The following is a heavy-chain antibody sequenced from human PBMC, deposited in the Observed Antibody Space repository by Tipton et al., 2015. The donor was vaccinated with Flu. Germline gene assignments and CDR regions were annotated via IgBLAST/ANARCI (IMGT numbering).Heavy chain of an antibody. CDR2: IYPGDSDT. D-gene: IGHD1-7*01. CDR1: GYRFSDYW. J-gene: IGHJ4*02. V-gene: IGHV5-51*03. Sequence: QLMQSGAEVRRPGESLKISCKGSGYRFSDYWIGWVRQMPGTGLEWMGIIYPGDSDTRYSPSFQGQVTISADKSINTASLQWSSLKASDSAMYYCVRRDTGTPYWGQGTLVTVSS. CDR3: VRRDTGTPY.